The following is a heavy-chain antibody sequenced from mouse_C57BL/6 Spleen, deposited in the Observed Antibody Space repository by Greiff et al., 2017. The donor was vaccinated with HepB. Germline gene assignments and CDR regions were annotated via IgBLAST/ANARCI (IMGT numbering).Heavy chain of an antibody. D-gene: IGHD1-1*01. CDR3: TFLLPPENYFDY. CDR1: GFNIKDYY. Sequence: DVQLQESGAELVRPGASVKLSCTASGFNIKDYYMHWVKQRPEQGLEWIGRIDPEDGDTEYAPKFQGKATMTADTSSNTAYLQLSSLTSEDTAVYYCTFLLPPENYFDYWGQGTTLTVSS. J-gene: IGHJ2*01. V-gene: IGHV14-1*01. CDR2: IDPEDGDT.